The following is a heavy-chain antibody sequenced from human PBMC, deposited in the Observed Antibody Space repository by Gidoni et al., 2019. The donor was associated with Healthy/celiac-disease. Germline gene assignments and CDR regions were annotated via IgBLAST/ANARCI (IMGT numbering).Heavy chain of an antibody. J-gene: IGHJ4*02. CDR1: VFTFSSYS. V-gene: IGHV3-21*01. CDR3: ARGGPPSPY. Sequence: VHLVESGGGLVKPWGSLRLSCAASVFTFSSYSMNWVRQAPGKGLEGVSYISSSSSYIYYADSVKGRFTISREKAKNSLYLQMNSLRAEDTAVYYCARGGPPSPYWGQGTLVTVSS. CDR2: ISSSSSYI.